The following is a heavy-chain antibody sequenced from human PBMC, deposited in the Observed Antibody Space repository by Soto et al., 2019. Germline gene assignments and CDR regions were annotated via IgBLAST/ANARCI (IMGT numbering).Heavy chain of an antibody. Sequence: SETLSLTCTVSGGSISSYYWSWIRQPPGKGLEWIGYIYYSGSTNYNPSLKSRVTISVDTSKNQFSLKLSSVTAADTAVYYCARTPTYSGGWYYFDYWGQGTLVTVSS. CDR1: GGSISSYY. J-gene: IGHJ4*02. D-gene: IGHD6-19*01. V-gene: IGHV4-59*01. CDR2: IYYSGST. CDR3: ARTPTYSGGWYYFDY.